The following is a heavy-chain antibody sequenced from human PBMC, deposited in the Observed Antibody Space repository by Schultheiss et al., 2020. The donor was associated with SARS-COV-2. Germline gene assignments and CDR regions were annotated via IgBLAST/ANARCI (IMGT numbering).Heavy chain of an antibody. Sequence: GGSLRLSCAASGFTFSNYGVHWVRQAPGKGLEWVAFIWYDGSIKYYADSVKGRFTISRDNSKNTLYLQMNSLRAEDTAVYYCARDRDDAFDIWGQGTMVTVSS. V-gene: IGHV3-33*01. CDR2: IWYDGSIK. CDR1: GFTFSNYG. CDR3: ARDRDDAFDI. D-gene: IGHD5-24*01. J-gene: IGHJ3*02.